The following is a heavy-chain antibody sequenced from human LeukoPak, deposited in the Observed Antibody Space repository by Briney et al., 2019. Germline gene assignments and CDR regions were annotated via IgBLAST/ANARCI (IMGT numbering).Heavy chain of an antibody. CDR1: GFTFSSYS. D-gene: IGHD3-10*01. CDR3: ARDGPMVRGAPTHY. Sequence: PGGSLRLSCAASGFTFSSYSMNWVRQAPGKGLEWVSYISSSSSTIYYADSVKGRFTISRDNAKNSLYLQMNSLRAEDTAVYYCARDGPMVRGAPTHYWGQGTLVTVSS. V-gene: IGHV3-48*01. CDR2: ISSSSSTI. J-gene: IGHJ4*02.